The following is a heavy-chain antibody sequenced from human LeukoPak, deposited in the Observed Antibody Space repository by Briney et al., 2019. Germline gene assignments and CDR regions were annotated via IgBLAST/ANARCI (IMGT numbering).Heavy chain of an antibody. CDR3: ARGGSYFDYYYYYMDV. D-gene: IGHD1-26*01. CDR2: IIPIFGTA. Sequence: ASVKVSCKASGGTFSSYAISWVRQAPGQGLEWMGGIIPIFGTANYAQKFQGRVTITTDESTSTAYMELSSLRSEDTAVYYCARGGSYFDYYYYYMDVWGKGTTVTVSS. V-gene: IGHV1-69*05. CDR1: GGTFSSYA. J-gene: IGHJ6*03.